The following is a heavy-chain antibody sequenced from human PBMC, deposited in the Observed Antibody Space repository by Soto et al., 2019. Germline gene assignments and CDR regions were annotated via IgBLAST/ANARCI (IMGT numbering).Heavy chain of an antibody. J-gene: IGHJ6*02. V-gene: IGHV5-10-1*01. CDR2: IDPSDSYT. CDR1: GYSFTSYW. Sequence: GESPKISCKGSGYSFTSYWISWVHQMPGKGLEWMGRIDPSDSYTNYSPSFQGHVTISADKSISTAYLQWSSLKASDTAMYYCARHRCSGGSCYSFYYGMDVWGQGTTVTVSS. CDR3: ARHRCSGGSCYSFYYGMDV. D-gene: IGHD2-15*01.